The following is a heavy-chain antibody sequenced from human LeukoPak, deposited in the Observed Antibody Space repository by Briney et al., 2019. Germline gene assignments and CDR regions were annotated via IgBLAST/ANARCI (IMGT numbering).Heavy chain of an antibody. V-gene: IGHV3-30*04. CDR2: ISYDGSNK. J-gene: IGHJ3*02. D-gene: IGHD3-10*01. Sequence: GGSLRLSCAASGFTFSSYAMHWVRQAPGKGLEWVAVISYDGSNKYYADSVKGRFTISRDNSKNTLYLQMNSLRAEDTAVYYCAGGSGPFDIWGQGTMVTVSS. CDR3: AGGSGPFDI. CDR1: GFTFSSYA.